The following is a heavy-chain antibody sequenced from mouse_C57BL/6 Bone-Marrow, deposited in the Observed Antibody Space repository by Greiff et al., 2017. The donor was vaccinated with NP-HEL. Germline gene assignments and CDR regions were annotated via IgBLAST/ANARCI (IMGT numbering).Heavy chain of an antibody. V-gene: IGHV1-69*01. Sequence: VQLQQSGAELVMPGASVKLSCKASGYTFTSYWMHWVKQRPGQGLEWIGEIDPSDSYTNYNQKFKGKSTLTVDKSSSTAYMQLSSLTSEDSAVYYCAREGGTTVVATRAMDYWGQGTSVTVSS. CDR1: GYTFTSYW. CDR2: IDPSDSYT. D-gene: IGHD1-1*01. CDR3: AREGGTTVVATRAMDY. J-gene: IGHJ4*01.